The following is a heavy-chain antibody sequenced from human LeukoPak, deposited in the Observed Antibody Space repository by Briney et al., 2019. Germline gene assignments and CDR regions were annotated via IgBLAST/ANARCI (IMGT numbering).Heavy chain of an antibody. Sequence: GGSLRLSCAASGFTFSSYAMSWVRQAPGKGLEWVSAISGSGGSTYYADSVKGRFTISRDNSKNTLYLQMNSLRAEDTAVYYCAKGYKVPAATNNLYYYYGMDVWGQGTTVTVSS. D-gene: IGHD2-2*01. CDR2: ISGSGGST. CDR1: GFTFSSYA. V-gene: IGHV3-23*01. CDR3: AKGYKVPAATNNLYYYYGMDV. J-gene: IGHJ6*02.